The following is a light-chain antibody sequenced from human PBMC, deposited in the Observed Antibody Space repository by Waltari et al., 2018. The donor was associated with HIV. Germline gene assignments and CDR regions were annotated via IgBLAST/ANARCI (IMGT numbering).Light chain of an antibody. CDR1: QSVLYSATKKNP. CDR2: WAS. Sequence: DFVMTQSPDSRAGSLGERATINCKPSQSVLYSATKKNPLAWYQQKPGQPPKLLISWASTRESGVPARFSGSGSGTDFPLTINNLQAEDVAVYYCQQYYTTPLSFGGGTKVEIK. V-gene: IGKV4-1*01. CDR3: QQYYTTPLS. J-gene: IGKJ4*01.